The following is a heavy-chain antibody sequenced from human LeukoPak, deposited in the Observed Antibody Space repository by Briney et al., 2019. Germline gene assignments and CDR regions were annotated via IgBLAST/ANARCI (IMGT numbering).Heavy chain of an antibody. CDR2: MPFDEKVSDNEIP. CDR3: AALTLTGVAERGWFDA. V-gene: IGHV4-39*01. Sequence: SETLSLTCSVSGDSISNNNWSWAWIRQLPGKGLEWIGTMPFDEKVSDNEIPSYNPSLKGRATISAEKSKNQLSLKVKSVTAADTASYYCAALTLTGVAERGWFDAWGQGTLVIVSS. CDR1: GDSISNNNWS. J-gene: IGHJ5*02. D-gene: IGHD3-3*01.